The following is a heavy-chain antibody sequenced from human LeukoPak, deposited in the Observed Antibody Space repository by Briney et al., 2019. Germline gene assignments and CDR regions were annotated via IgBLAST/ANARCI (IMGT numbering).Heavy chain of an antibody. Sequence: SETLSLTCTVSGGSISSYYWSWIRQPPGKGLEWIGYIYYSGSTNYNPSLKSRVTISVDTSKNQFSLKLSSVTAADTAVYYCARSPRYHDYVWGSYRDYHDAFDIWGQGTMVTVSS. CDR1: GGSISSYY. V-gene: IGHV4-59*08. CDR2: IYYSGST. J-gene: IGHJ3*02. CDR3: ARSPRYHDYVWGSYRDYHDAFDI. D-gene: IGHD3-16*02.